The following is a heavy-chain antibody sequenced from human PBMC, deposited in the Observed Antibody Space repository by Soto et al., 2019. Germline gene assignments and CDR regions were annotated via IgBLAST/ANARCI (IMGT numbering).Heavy chain of an antibody. Sequence: SETLSLTCTVSGGSISSPSYYWGWIRQPPGKGLEWIGSIYYSGRTYYNPSLKSRVTISVDTSKKQFSLKLSSVTAADTAVYYCARHLYGDYAYGVYYGMDVWGQGTAVTVSS. CDR2: IYYSGRT. J-gene: IGHJ6*02. D-gene: IGHD4-17*01. CDR3: ARHLYGDYAYGVYYGMDV. CDR1: GGSISSPSYY. V-gene: IGHV4-39*01.